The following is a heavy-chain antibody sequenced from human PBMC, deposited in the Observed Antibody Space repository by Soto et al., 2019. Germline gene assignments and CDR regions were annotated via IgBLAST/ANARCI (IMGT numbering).Heavy chain of an antibody. D-gene: IGHD2-8*01. CDR2: ISSGGDTI. J-gene: IGHJ4*02. CDR1: GFTFSTYS. Sequence: GGSLRLSCAASGFTFSTYSLNWVRQAPGKGLDWVAHISSGGDTIYYADSVKGRFTISRDNAKSSLYLQMNSLRDEDTAVYYCEMAGYWGQGNKVTVSS. V-gene: IGHV3-48*02. CDR3: EMAGY.